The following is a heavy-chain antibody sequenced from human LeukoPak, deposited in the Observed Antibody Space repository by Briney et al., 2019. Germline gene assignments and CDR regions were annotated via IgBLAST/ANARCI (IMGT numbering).Heavy chain of an antibody. J-gene: IGHJ5*02. CDR2: TKQDGSEE. CDR1: GFAFSNYW. V-gene: IGHV3-7*01. CDR3: ARDSLPKYYASGTFGP. D-gene: IGHD3-10*01. Sequence: GGSLRLSCAASGFAFSNYWMNWVRRAPGKGLEWVASTKQDGSEEYYVDSVKGRFTISRDNAKNSLYLQMNSLRAEDTAVYYCARDSLPKYYASGTFGPWGQGTLVTVSS.